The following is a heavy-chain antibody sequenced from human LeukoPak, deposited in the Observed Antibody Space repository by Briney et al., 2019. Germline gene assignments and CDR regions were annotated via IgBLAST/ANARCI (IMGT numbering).Heavy chain of an antibody. J-gene: IGHJ6*04. CDR2: ISGSGGST. Sequence: GGSPRLSCAASGFTFSSYAMSWVRQAPGKGLGWVSAISGSGGSTYYADSVKGRFTISRDNSKNTLYLQMNSLRAEDTAVYYCAELGITMIGGVWGKGTTVTISS. CDR3: AELGITMIGGV. D-gene: IGHD3-10*02. CDR1: GFTFSSYA. V-gene: IGHV3-23*01.